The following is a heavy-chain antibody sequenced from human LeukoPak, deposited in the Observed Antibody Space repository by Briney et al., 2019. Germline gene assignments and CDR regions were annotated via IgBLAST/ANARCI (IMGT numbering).Heavy chain of an antibody. V-gene: IGHV3-7*05. CDR1: GFIFSNYR. D-gene: IGHD4-17*01. CDR2: IKQDGTEE. CDR3: ARDPRYGDLDY. J-gene: IGHJ4*02. Sequence: PGGSLRLSCAASGFIFSNYRMNWVRQAPGKGLEWVAKIKQDGTEESYVDSVKSRFTISRDNANNSLYLQMNSLRAEDTAVYYCARDPRYGDLDYWGQGTLVTVSS.